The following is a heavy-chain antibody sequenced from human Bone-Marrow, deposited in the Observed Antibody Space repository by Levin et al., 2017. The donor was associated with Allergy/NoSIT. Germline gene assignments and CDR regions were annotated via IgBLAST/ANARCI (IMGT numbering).Heavy chain of an antibody. CDR3: ARHYRDTAMDSNFDY. V-gene: IGHV4-59*08. J-gene: IGHJ4*02. CDR1: GGSISSYY. D-gene: IGHD5-18*01. CDR2: IYYSGST. Sequence: SETLSLTCTVSGGSISSYYWSWIRQPPGKGLEWIGYIYYSGSTNYNPSLKSRVTISVDTSKNQFSLKLSSVTAADTAVYYCARHYRDTAMDSNFDYWGQGTLVTVSS.